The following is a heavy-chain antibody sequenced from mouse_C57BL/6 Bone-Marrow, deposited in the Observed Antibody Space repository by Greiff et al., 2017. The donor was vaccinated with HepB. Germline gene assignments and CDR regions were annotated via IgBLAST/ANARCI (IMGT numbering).Heavy chain of an antibody. D-gene: IGHD2-12*01. V-gene: IGHV5-9-1*02. Sequence: EVKLVESGEGLVKPGGSLKLSCAASGFTFSSYAMSWVRQTPEKRLEWVAYISSGGDYIYYADTVKGRFTISRDNARNTLYLQMSSLKSEDTAMYYCTREGAYYSPFDYWGQGTTLTVSS. CDR3: TREGAYYSPFDY. CDR1: GFTFSSYA. CDR2: ISSGGDYI. J-gene: IGHJ2*01.